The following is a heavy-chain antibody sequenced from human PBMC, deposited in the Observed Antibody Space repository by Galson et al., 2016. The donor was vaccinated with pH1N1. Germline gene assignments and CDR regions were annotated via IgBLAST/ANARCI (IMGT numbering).Heavy chain of an antibody. CDR2: ISAYDGHT. V-gene: IGHV1-18*01. CDR1: GYTFISYD. Sequence: SVKVSCKASGYTFISYDINWVRQAPGQGPEWMGWISAYDGHTDYAQNFQGRVAMTIDTSTSTANMELRSLRSDDTAVYYCARDRGVFDIWGQGTRVTVSS. J-gene: IGHJ3*02. D-gene: IGHD3-10*01. CDR3: ARDRGVFDI.